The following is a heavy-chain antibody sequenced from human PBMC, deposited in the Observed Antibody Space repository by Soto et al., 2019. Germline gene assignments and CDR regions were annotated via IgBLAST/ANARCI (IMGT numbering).Heavy chain of an antibody. V-gene: IGHV4-4*07. CDR2: VYSSGTA. D-gene: IGHD3-10*01. Sequence: SETLSLTCSVSGGSINSYWWSWIRQPAGKGLEWIGRVYSSGTADYNPSLNSRATMSVETSKNQFSLKLSSVTAADTAVYYCARDIGSYAYGEGYWGQGIQVTVSS. CDR3: ARDIGSYAYGEGY. J-gene: IGHJ4*02. CDR1: GGSINSYW.